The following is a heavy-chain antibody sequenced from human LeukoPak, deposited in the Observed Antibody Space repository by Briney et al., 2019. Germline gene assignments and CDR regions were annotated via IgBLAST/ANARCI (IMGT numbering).Heavy chain of an antibody. D-gene: IGHD6-13*01. CDR3: ASSTRAPHSSSWTREYYYMDV. CDR2: IYSGGST. Sequence: GGSLRLSCAASGFTFSNYGIHWVRQAPGKGLEWVSVIYSGGSTYYADSVKGRFTISRDNSKNTLYLQMNSLRAEDTAVYYCASSTRAPHSSSWTREYYYMDVWGKGTTVTISS. CDR1: GFTFSNYG. V-gene: IGHV3-NL1*01. J-gene: IGHJ6*03.